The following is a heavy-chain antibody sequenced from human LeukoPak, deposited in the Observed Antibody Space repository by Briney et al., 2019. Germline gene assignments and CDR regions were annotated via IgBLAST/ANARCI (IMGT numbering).Heavy chain of an antibody. V-gene: IGHV4-39*07. J-gene: IGHJ4*02. D-gene: IGHD3-22*01. CDR1: GGSISSGSYY. Sequence: PSETLSLTCTVSGGSISSGSYYWSWIRQPAGKGLEWIGSIYYSGSTYYNPSLKSRVTISVDTSKNQFSLKLSSVTAADTAVYYCASIILEGHMYYYDSSGPDYWGQGTLVTVSS. CDR3: ASIILEGHMYYYDSSGPDY. CDR2: IYYSGST.